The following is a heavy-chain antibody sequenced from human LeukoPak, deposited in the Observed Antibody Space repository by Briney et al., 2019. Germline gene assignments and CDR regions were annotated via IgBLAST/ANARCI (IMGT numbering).Heavy chain of an antibody. V-gene: IGHV4-59*08. CDR3: ARQSNYYDSRQFDY. CDR1: GGSISSYY. Sequence: SETLSLTCTVSGGSISSYYWGWIRQPPGKGLEWIGYIYYSGSTNYNPSLKSRVTISVDTSKNQFSLKLSSVTAADTVVYYCARQSNYYDSRQFDYWGQGTLVTVSS. D-gene: IGHD3-22*01. CDR2: IYYSGST. J-gene: IGHJ4*02.